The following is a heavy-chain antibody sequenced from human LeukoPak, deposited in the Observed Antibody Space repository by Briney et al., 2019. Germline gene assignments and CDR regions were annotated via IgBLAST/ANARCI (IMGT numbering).Heavy chain of an antibody. CDR3: AGDRATSYFDY. Sequence: PGRSLRLSCAASGFTFSSYGMHWVSQAPGKGLEWVAVISYDGSNKYYTDSVKGRFTISRDNSKNTLYLQMNSLRAEDTAVYYCAGDRATSYFDYWGQGALVTISS. CDR1: GFTFSSYG. CDR2: ISYDGSNK. J-gene: IGHJ4*02. V-gene: IGHV3-30*03. D-gene: IGHD1-26*01.